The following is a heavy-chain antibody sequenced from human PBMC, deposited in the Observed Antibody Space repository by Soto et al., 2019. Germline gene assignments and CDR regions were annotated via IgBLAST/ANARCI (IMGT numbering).Heavy chain of an antibody. D-gene: IGHD3-10*01. J-gene: IGHJ6*02. V-gene: IGHV1-2*02. CDR2: INPNSGVA. Sequence: ASVKVSCKASGFSFSGYFLHWVLLAPGQGLEWMGRINPNSGVANFAQKFQVRVTLTTNTSISTGYMELSSLRSDDTAVYYCARDNGPLWSRTRGMDVWGQGTTVTVSS. CDR1: GFSFSGYF. CDR3: ARDNGPLWSRTRGMDV.